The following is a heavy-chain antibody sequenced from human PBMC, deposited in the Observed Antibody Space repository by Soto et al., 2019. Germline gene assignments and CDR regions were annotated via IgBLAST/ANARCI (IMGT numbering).Heavy chain of an antibody. CDR3: ARVLNYYDSSGYPIAPFGY. D-gene: IGHD3-22*01. CDR2: MNPNRGNT. Sequence: QVQLVQSGAEVKKPGASVKVSCKASGYTFTSYDINWVRQATGQGLEWMGWMNPNRGNTGYAEKFQGRVSMTRNTSIGTAYMELSSLRSEDTAVYYCARVLNYYDSSGYPIAPFGYWGQGTLVTVSS. V-gene: IGHV1-8*01. J-gene: IGHJ4*02. CDR1: GYTFTSYD.